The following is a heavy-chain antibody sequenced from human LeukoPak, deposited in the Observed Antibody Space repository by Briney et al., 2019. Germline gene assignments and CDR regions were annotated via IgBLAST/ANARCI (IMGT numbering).Heavy chain of an antibody. J-gene: IGHJ4*02. CDR2: MNPNSGNT. Sequence: ASVKVSCKASGYTFTSYDINWVRQATGQGLECMGWMNPNSGNTGYAQNLQGRVTMTRHTSISTTYMETSSLRCEDTAVYYWTRGGVRGDFDYWGQGNLVTVSS. D-gene: IGHD3-10*01. V-gene: IGHV1-8*01. CDR1: GYTFTSYD. CDR3: TRGGVRGDFDY.